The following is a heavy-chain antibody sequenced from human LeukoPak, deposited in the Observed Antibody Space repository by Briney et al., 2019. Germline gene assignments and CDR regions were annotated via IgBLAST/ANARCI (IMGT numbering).Heavy chain of an antibody. CDR2: IYGSDDKT. Sequence: GGSLRLSCVASGFTFSNYAMSWVRQAPGKGLELVSDIYGSDDKTVYGDAVKGRFTISRDNSKNTLYLQMNSLRADDTAVYYCAKTQGYYDAWGQGALVTVSS. V-gene: IGHV3-23*01. CDR1: GFTFSNYA. J-gene: IGHJ5*02. D-gene: IGHD2-15*01. CDR3: AKTQGYYDA.